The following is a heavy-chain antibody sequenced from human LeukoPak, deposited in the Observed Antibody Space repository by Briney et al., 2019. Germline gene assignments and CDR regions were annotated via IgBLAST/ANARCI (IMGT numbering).Heavy chain of an antibody. Sequence: SVKVSCKASGGTFSSYTISWVRQAPGQGLEWMGRIIPILGIANYAQKFQGRVTITADKSTSTAYMELSSLRSEDTAVYYCARTPDYDILAGYYRYYFDYWGQGTLVTVSS. V-gene: IGHV1-69*02. CDR1: GGTFSSYT. CDR3: ARTPDYDILAGYYRYYFDY. D-gene: IGHD3-9*01. J-gene: IGHJ4*02. CDR2: IIPILGIA.